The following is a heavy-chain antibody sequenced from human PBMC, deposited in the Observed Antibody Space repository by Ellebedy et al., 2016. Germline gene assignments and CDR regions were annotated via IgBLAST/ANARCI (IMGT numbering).Heavy chain of an antibody. Sequence: SVKVSCXASGYTFTTFSITWVRQVPGQGLEWMGGIIPRLGTGNYAQNFQGRVTITADESTSTAYMELSSLRSDDTAMYYCAKTSGWGYGENWGQGTLVTVSS. J-gene: IGHJ4*02. CDR3: AKTSGWGYGEN. V-gene: IGHV1-69*13. CDR2: IIPRLGTG. D-gene: IGHD3-10*01. CDR1: GYTFTTFS.